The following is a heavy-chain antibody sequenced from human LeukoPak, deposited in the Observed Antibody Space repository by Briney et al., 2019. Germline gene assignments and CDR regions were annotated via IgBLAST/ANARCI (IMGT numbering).Heavy chain of an antibody. V-gene: IGHV4-59*01. CDR3: AKTSSSSGGPHYYYYYMDV. CDR1: GGSISSYY. D-gene: IGHD6-6*01. Sequence: SETLSLTCTVSGGSISSYYWSWIRQPPGKGLEWIGYIYYSGSTNYSPSLKSRVTISVDTSKNQFSLKLSSVTAADTAVYYCAKTSSSSGGPHYYYYYMDVWGKGTTVTVSS. CDR2: IYYSGST. J-gene: IGHJ6*03.